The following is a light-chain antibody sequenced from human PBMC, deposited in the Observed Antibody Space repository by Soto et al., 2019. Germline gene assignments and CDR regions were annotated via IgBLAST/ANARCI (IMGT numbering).Light chain of an antibody. CDR1: QVMSTS. Sequence: DIQLTQSPSFLSPSIGESFTITCRASQVMSTSLAWCQVKRGKAPKLLIYAASTVESGVPSRFSATVSGTEFSLTITSLQPADFATYYCQQYNSYWTFGQATKVDIK. CDR2: AAS. CDR3: QQYNSYWT. J-gene: IGKJ1*01. V-gene: IGKV1-9*01.